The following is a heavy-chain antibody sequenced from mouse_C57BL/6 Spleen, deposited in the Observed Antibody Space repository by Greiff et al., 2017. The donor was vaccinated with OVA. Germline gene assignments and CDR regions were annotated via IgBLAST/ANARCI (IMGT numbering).Heavy chain of an antibody. CDR1: GYTFTSYW. Sequence: QVQLKQPGAELVMPGASVKLSCKASGYTFTSYWMHWVKQRPGQGLEWIGEIDPSDSYTNYNQKFKGKSTLTVDKSSSTAYMQLSSLTSEDSAVDYCARSTIYYGSSYEGFAYWGKGTLVTVSA. D-gene: IGHD1-1*01. CDR2: IDPSDSYT. CDR3: ARSTIYYGSSYEGFAY. V-gene: IGHV1-69*01. J-gene: IGHJ3*01.